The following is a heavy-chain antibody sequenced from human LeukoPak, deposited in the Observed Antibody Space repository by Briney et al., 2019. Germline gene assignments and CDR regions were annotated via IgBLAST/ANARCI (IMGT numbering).Heavy chain of an antibody. V-gene: IGHV3-23*01. Sequence: GGSLRLSCAASGFTFSSYAMSWVRQAPGKGLEWVSAIRGSGDSTFYADSVKGRFTISRDNSKNTLYLQMNSLRAEDTAVYYCAKHQPSYSSSWYSYPDYWDQGTLVTVSS. CDR3: AKHQPSYSSSWYSYPDY. CDR2: IRGSGDST. CDR1: GFTFSSYA. J-gene: IGHJ4*02. D-gene: IGHD6-13*01.